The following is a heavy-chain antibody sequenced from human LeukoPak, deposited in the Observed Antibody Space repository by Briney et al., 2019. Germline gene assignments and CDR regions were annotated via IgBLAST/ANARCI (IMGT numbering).Heavy chain of an antibody. V-gene: IGHV3-48*01. D-gene: IGHD3-16*01. Sequence: SGGSLRLSCAASGFTFSSYSMNWVRQAPGKGLEWVSYISSSSCTIYYADSVKGRFTISRDNSKNTLYLQMNSLRAEDMAVYYCAKDGGQGADYWGQGTLVSVSS. CDR2: ISSSSCTI. J-gene: IGHJ4*02. CDR3: AKDGGQGADY. CDR1: GFTFSSYS.